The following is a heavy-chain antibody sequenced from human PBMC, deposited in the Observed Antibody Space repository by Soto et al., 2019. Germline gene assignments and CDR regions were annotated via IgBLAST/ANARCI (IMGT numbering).Heavy chain of an antibody. CDR3: ARAIRHRIAAAGTVSDY. CDR1: GYTFTSYA. V-gene: IGHV1-18*01. CDR2: ISAYNGNT. Sequence: ASVKVSCKASGYTFTSYAISWVRQAPGQWLEWMGWISAYNGNTNYAQKLQGRVTMTTDTSTSTAYMELRSLRSDDTAVYYCARAIRHRIAAAGTVSDYWGQGTLVTVSS. J-gene: IGHJ4*02. D-gene: IGHD6-13*01.